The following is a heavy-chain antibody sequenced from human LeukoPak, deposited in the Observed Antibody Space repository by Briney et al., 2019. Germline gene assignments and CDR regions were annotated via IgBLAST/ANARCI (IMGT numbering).Heavy chain of an antibody. Sequence: GESLKISCKGSGYSFTTYWIGWVRQMPGKGLEWMGIIYPGDSDTRYSPSFQGQVTISADKSISTAYLQWSSLKASDTAMYYCARGLFPKYYYDSSGPFDYWGQGTLVTVSS. J-gene: IGHJ4*02. CDR2: IYPGDSDT. V-gene: IGHV5-51*01. CDR3: ARGLFPKYYYDSSGPFDY. D-gene: IGHD3-22*01. CDR1: GYSFTTYW.